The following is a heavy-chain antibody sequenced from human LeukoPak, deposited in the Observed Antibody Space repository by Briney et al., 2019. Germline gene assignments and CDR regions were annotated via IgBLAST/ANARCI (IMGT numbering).Heavy chain of an antibody. J-gene: IGHJ3*02. CDR1: GGSISSYY. CDR2: IYYSGST. D-gene: IGHD2-2*01. V-gene: IGHV4-59*12. CDR3: ARENFRVYCSSTSCYGRAFDI. Sequence: SETLSLTCTVSGGSISSYYWSWIRQPPGKGLEWIGYIYYSGSTNYNPSLKSRVTISVDTSKNQFSLKLSSVTAADTAVYYCARENFRVYCSSTSCYGRAFDIWGQGTMVTVSS.